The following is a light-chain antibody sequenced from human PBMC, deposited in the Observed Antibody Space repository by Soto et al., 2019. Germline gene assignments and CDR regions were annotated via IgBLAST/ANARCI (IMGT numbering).Light chain of an antibody. CDR2: EVS. CDR3: SSYTRGSTLV. J-gene: IGLJ3*02. Sequence: QTVVTQPASVSGSPGQSITISCTGSRNDISAYDSVSWYQQHPDKAPKLIIYEVSNRPSGVSNRFSGSKSGNTASLTISGLQADDEADYYCSSYTRGSTLVFGGGTQLTVL. V-gene: IGLV2-14*01. CDR1: RNDISAYDS.